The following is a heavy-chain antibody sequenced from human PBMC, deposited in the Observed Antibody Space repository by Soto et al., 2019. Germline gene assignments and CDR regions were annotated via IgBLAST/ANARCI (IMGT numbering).Heavy chain of an antibody. CDR2: ISSSSSTI. J-gene: IGHJ4*02. CDR1: GFTFSSYS. Sequence: GGSLRLSCAASGFTFSSYSMDWVRQAPGKGLEWVSYISSSSSTIYYADSVKGRFTISRDNAKNSLYLQMNSLRDEDTAVYYCARNYDFWSGYLDYWGQGTLVTVSS. D-gene: IGHD3-3*01. CDR3: ARNYDFWSGYLDY. V-gene: IGHV3-48*02.